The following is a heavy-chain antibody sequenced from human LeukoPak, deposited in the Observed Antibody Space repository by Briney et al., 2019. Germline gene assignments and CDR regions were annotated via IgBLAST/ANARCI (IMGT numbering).Heavy chain of an antibody. Sequence: ASVTVSCKASGYTFTGYYMHWVRQAPGQGLEWMGWINPNSGGTNYAQKFQGRVTMTRDTSISTAYMELSRLRSDDTAVYCCARQYYDFWSGYTWGQGTLVTVPS. V-gene: IGHV1-2*02. D-gene: IGHD3-3*01. CDR1: GYTFTGYY. CDR2: INPNSGGT. CDR3: ARQYYDFWSGYT. J-gene: IGHJ5*02.